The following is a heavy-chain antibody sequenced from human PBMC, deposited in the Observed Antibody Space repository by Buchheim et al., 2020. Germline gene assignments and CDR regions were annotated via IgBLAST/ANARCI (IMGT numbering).Heavy chain of an antibody. D-gene: IGHD3-9*01. CDR2: INHSGST. V-gene: IGHV4-34*01. CDR3: ARARRYFDWLFVSPNWFDP. J-gene: IGHJ5*02. CDR1: GGSFSGYY. Sequence: QVQLQQWGAGLLKPSETLSLTCAVYGGSFSGYYWSWIRQPPGKGLEWIGEINHSGSTNYNPSLKSRVTISVDTSKNQFSLKLSSVTAADTAVYYCARARRYFDWLFVSPNWFDPWGQGTL.